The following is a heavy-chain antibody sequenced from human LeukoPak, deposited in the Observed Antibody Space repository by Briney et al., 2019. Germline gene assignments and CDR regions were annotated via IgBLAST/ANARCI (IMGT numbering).Heavy chain of an antibody. J-gene: IGHJ5*02. V-gene: IGHV3-7*01. Sequence: PGGSLRLSCTASRFTFSNYWMSWVRQAPGKGLEWVANIKEDGSEKYYVDSVKGRFTISRDNAKNSLYLQMNSLRAEDTAVYYCARGYGVAGLFDPWGQGTLVTVSS. CDR3: ARGYGVAGLFDP. CDR2: IKEDGSEK. CDR1: RFTFSNYW. D-gene: IGHD6-19*01.